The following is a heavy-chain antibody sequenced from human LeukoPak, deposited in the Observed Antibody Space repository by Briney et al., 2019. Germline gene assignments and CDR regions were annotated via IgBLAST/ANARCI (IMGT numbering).Heavy chain of an antibody. Sequence: GASVKVSCKASGGTFSSYAISWVRQTPGQGLEWMGGIIPIFGTANYAQKFQGRVTITADESTSTAYTELSSLRSEDTAVYYCARDRSGWVFDYWGQGTLVTVSS. CDR3: ARDRSGWVFDY. CDR1: GGTFSSYA. D-gene: IGHD6-19*01. CDR2: IIPIFGTA. J-gene: IGHJ4*02. V-gene: IGHV1-69*01.